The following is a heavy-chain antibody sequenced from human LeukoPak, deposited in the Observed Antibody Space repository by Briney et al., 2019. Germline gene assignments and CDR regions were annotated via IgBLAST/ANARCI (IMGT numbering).Heavy chain of an antibody. J-gene: IGHJ3*02. CDR2: IYYSGST. CDR1: GGSISSYY. D-gene: IGHD6-13*01. Sequence: SGTLSLTCTVSGGSISSYYWSWIRQPPGKGLEWIGYIYYSGSTNYNPSLKSRVTISVDTSKNQFSLKLSSVTAADTAVYYCARSYSSSWYEFGAFDIWGQGTMVTVSS. V-gene: IGHV4-59*01. CDR3: ARSYSSSWYEFGAFDI.